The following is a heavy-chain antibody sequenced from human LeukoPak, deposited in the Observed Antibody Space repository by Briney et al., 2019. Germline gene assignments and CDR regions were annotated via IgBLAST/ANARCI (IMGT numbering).Heavy chain of an antibody. V-gene: IGHV4-59*01. Sequence: SETLSLTYTVSGGSISSYYWSWIRQPPGKGLEWIGYIYYSGSTNYNPSLKSRVTISVDTSKNQFSLKLSSVTAADTAVYYCARAIGVPAAINYWGQGTLVTVSS. D-gene: IGHD2-2*02. J-gene: IGHJ4*02. CDR1: GGSISSYY. CDR2: IYYSGST. CDR3: ARAIGVPAAINY.